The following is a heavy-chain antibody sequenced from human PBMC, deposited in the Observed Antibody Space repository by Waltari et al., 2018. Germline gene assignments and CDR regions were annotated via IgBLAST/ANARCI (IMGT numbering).Heavy chain of an antibody. CDR3: ALRDCYDSSGYYA. Sequence: NSCVRQAPGQRLEWLGSIIPIFGITNYAQKFQGRVKITADESTRTAYMELSSMRSEDTAVYYCALRDCYDSSGYYAWGQGTLVTVSS. J-gene: IGHJ5*02. V-gene: IGHV1-69*15. CDR2: IIPIFGIT. D-gene: IGHD3-22*01.